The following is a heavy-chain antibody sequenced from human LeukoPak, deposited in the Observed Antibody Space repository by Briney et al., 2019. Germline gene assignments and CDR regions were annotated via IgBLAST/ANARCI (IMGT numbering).Heavy chain of an antibody. CDR2: ISGSGGNT. Sequence: GGSLRLSCAASGFTFSSYAMTWVRQAPGKGLEWVSSISGSGGNTYYADSVKGRFTISRDNSKDTLYLQMNNVGAEDTALYYCAKCMAEPGTCYFDYWGQGTLVTVSS. D-gene: IGHD6-13*01. V-gene: IGHV3-23*01. CDR1: GFTFSSYA. J-gene: IGHJ4*02. CDR3: AKCMAEPGTCYFDY.